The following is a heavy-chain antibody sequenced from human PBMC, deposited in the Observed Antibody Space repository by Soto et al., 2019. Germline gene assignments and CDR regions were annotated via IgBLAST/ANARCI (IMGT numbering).Heavy chain of an antibody. CDR1: GGSISSGGYY. J-gene: IGHJ3*02. Sequence: QVQLQESGPGLVKPSQTLSLTCTVSGGSISSGGYYWSWIRQHPGKGLEWIGYIYYSGSTYYNPSLKSRVTISVDTSKNQFSLKLSSVTAADTAVYYCARDTVIAVRLSLEGGDAFDIWGQGTMVTVSS. D-gene: IGHD6-19*01. V-gene: IGHV4-31*03. CDR3: ARDTVIAVRLSLEGGDAFDI. CDR2: IYYSGST.